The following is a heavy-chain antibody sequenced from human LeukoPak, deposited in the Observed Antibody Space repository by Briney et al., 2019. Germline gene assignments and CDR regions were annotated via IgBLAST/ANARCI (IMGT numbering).Heavy chain of an antibody. V-gene: IGHV3-21*01. CDR2: ISGSNSYI. D-gene: IGHD2-15*01. CDR1: GFTFNSYS. J-gene: IGHJ4*02. Sequence: GGSLRLSCAASGFTFNSYSMNWVRQAPGKGLEWVSSISGSNSYIYYADSMKGRFTISRDNAKNSLYLQMNSLRAEHTAVYYCARGDDQFVVVVASLVWWGQGTLVTVSS. CDR3: ARGDDQFVVVVASLVW.